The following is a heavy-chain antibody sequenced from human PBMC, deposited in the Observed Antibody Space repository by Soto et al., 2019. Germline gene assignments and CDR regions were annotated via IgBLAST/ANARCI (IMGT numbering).Heavy chain of an antibody. CDR3: ARGSPRNWFDP. CDR2: IYSGGST. CDR1: GFTVSSNY. Sequence: GGSLRLSCAASGFTVSSNYMSWVRQAPGKGLEWVSVIYSGGSTYYADSVKGRFTISRDNSKNTLYLQMNSLRAEDTAVYYCARGSPRNWFDPRGQGTLVTVSS. V-gene: IGHV3-53*01. J-gene: IGHJ5*02.